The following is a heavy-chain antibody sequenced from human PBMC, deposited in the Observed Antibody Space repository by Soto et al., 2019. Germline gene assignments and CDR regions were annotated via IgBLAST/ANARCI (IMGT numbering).Heavy chain of an antibody. CDR1: GGSISSYY. CDR2: IYYSGST. D-gene: IGHD3-22*01. V-gene: IGHV4-59*01. Sequence: SETLSLTCTVSGGSISSYYWSWIRQPPGKGLEWIGYIYYSGSTNYNPSLKSRVTISVDTSKNQFSLKLSSVTAADTAVYYCARVYYYDSSGYYYFILDYWGQGTLVTVSS. CDR3: ARVYYYDSSGYYYFILDY. J-gene: IGHJ4*02.